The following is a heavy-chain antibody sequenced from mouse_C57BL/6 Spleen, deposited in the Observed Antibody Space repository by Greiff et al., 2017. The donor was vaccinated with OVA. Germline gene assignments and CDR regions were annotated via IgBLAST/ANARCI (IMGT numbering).Heavy chain of an antibody. D-gene: IGHD1-1*01. CDR3: ASPDDYGSSYEAMDY. V-gene: IGHV1-59*01. CDR1: GYTFTSYW. CDR2: IDPSDSYT. Sequence: QVQLQQPGAELVRPGTSVKLSCKASGYTFTSYWMHWVKQRPGQGLEWIGVIDPSDSYTNYNQKFKGKATLTVDTSSSTAYMQLSSLTSEDSAVYYGASPDDYGSSYEAMDYWGQGTSVTVSS. J-gene: IGHJ4*01.